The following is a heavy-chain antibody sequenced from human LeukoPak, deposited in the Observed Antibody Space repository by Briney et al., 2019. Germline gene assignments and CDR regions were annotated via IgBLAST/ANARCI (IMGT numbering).Heavy chain of an antibody. CDR2: ISGSGGST. D-gene: IGHD6-13*01. CDR3: AKGSIAAAAAFDY. CDR1: GFTLSSHA. J-gene: IGHJ4*02. Sequence: GGSLRLSCAASGFTLSSHAMSLVPHAPREGPGWVSAISGSGGSTYYADSVKGRLTISRDNSKNTLYLQMNSLRAEDTAVYYCAKGSIAAAAAFDYWGQGTLVTVSS. V-gene: IGHV3-23*01.